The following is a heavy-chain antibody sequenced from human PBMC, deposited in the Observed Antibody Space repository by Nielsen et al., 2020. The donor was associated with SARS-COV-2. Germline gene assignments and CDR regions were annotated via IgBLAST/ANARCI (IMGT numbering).Heavy chain of an antibody. D-gene: IGHD5-12*01. J-gene: IGHJ6*02. CDR1: GFTFDDYA. V-gene: IGHV3-9*01. Sequence: SLKISCAASGFTFDDYAMHWVRQAPGKGLEWVSGISWNSGSIGYADSVKGRFTISRDNAKNSLYLQMNSLRAEDTALYYCATSQSRGYYYYGMDVWGQGTTVTVPS. CDR3: ATSQSRGYYYYGMDV. CDR2: ISWNSGSI.